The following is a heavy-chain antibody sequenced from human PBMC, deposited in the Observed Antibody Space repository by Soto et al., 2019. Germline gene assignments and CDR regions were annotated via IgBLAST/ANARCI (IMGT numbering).Heavy chain of an antibody. D-gene: IGHD6-13*01. V-gene: IGHV1-18*01. CDR2: ISAYNGNT. CDR3: AREPTHGIAAAYYYGMDV. CDR1: GYTFTSYG. J-gene: IGHJ6*02. Sequence: QVQLVQSGAEVKKPGASVKVSCKASGYTFTSYGISWVRQAPGQGLEWMGWISAYNGNTNYAQKLQGRVTMTTDTATSTAYMELRCMRSDDTAVYYCAREPTHGIAAAYYYGMDVWGQGTTVTVSS.